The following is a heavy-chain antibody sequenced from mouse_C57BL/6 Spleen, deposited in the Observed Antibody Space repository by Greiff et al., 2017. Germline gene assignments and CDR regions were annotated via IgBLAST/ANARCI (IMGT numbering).Heavy chain of an antibody. Sequence: LMESGPELVKPGASVKISCKASGYAFSSSWMNWVKQRPGQGLEWIGRIYPGDGDTNYNGKFKGKATLTADKSSSTAYMQLSSLTSEDSAVSFCARYYSNPYCYAMDYWGQGTSVTVSS. CDR1: GYAFSSSW. J-gene: IGHJ4*01. CDR3: ARYYSNPYCYAMDY. V-gene: IGHV1-82*01. CDR2: IYPGDGDT. D-gene: IGHD2-5*01.